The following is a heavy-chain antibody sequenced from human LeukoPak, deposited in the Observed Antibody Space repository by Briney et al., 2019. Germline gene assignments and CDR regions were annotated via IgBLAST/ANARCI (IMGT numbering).Heavy chain of an antibody. D-gene: IGHD2-15*01. J-gene: IGHJ5*02. CDR3: ASARSTTWWKHVSIWFDP. CDR2: IYSGGSI. V-gene: IGHV3-53*01. Sequence: GGSLRLSCAASGLIVSSNYMTWVRQAPGKGLEWVSVIYSGGSIYYADSLKGRFTISRDNAKNSLYLQMNSLRAEDTAVYYCASARSTTWWKHVSIWFDPWGQGTLVTVSS. CDR1: GLIVSSNY.